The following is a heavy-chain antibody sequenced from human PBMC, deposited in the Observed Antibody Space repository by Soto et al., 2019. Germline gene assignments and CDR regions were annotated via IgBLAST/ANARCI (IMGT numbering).Heavy chain of an antibody. V-gene: IGHV3-30-3*01. CDR1: GFTFRSYA. CDR3: TKDKYQLPQGAFDI. D-gene: IGHD2-2*01. Sequence: PGGSMRLSCAASGFTFRSYAMHWVRQAPGKGLEWVAVILSDENNKYYADSVKGRFTISRDNAKNSLYLQMNSLRAEDTALYFCTKDKYQLPQGAFDIWGQGTMVTVS. CDR2: ILSDENNK. J-gene: IGHJ3*02.